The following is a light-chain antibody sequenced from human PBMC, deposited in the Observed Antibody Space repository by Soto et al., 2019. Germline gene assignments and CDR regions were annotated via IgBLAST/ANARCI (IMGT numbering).Light chain of an antibody. J-gene: IGLJ3*02. V-gene: IGLV1-40*01. CDR3: QSYDSSLSGPYWV. CDR2: GNS. CDR1: SSNIGAGYD. Sequence: QSVLTQPPSVSGAPGQRVTISCTGSSSNIGAGYDVHWYQQLPGTAPKLLIYGNSNRPSGVPDRFSGSKSGTSASLAITGLQAEDEADYYCQSYDSSLSGPYWVFGEGTKVTVL.